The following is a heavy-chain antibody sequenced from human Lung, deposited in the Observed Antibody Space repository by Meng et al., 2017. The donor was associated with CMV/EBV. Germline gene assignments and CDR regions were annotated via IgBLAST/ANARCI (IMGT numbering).Heavy chain of an antibody. J-gene: IGHJ4*02. D-gene: IGHD2-15*01. CDR1: GCNFKEYA. Sequence: GEXXKISCIVSGCNFKEYAMSWVRQAPGKRLECVSRISDNGGGLSYADSVKGRFTISRDNSKNTLYLEMSSLRVDDTAIYYCAKADCGSRGCKLIDYWGQGTLVTVSS. CDR2: ISDNGGGL. CDR3: AKADCGSRGCKLIDY. V-gene: IGHV3-23*01.